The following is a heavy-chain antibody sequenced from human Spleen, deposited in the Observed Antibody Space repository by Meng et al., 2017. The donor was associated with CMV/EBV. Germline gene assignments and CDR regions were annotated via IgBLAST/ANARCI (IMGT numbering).Heavy chain of an antibody. J-gene: IGHJ4*02. V-gene: IGHV3-48*03. CDR3: ARVLGVYSSGWYYFDY. Sequence: GGSLRLSCAASGFTFSSYEMNWVRQAPGKGLEWVSYISRSGTTTYYADSVKGRFTISRDNAKNSLYLQMNSLRAEDTALYYCARVLGVYSSGWYYFDYWGQGTLVTVSS. CDR2: ISRSGTTT. D-gene: IGHD6-19*01. CDR1: GFTFSSYE.